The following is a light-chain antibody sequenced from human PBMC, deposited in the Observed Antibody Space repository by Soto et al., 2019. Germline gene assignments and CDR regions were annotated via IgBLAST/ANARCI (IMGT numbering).Light chain of an antibody. V-gene: IGKV3-15*01. Sequence: EIVMTQSPATLSVSPGERATLSCRASQSVDTNLAWYQHKPGQAPRLLMYAASTRATGIPASFSGSGFGTEFTLTISSLQSEDFAIYYCHQYDNWRYTFGQGTKVEIK. CDR2: AAS. J-gene: IGKJ2*01. CDR1: QSVDTN. CDR3: HQYDNWRYT.